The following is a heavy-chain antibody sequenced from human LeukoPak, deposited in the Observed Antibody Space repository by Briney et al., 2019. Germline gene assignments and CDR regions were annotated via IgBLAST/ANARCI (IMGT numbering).Heavy chain of an antibody. CDR3: ARDGTAPGLYFDL. J-gene: IGHJ4*01. CDR2: ISSSSSYI. CDR1: GFTFSSYG. D-gene: IGHD6-13*01. Sequence: GGSLRLSCAASGFTFSSYGMHWVRQAPGKGLEWVSSISSSSSYIYYADSVKGRFTISRDNAKNSLYLQMSSLRAEDTAVYYCARDGTAPGLYFDLWGQGTLVAVSS. V-gene: IGHV3-21*01.